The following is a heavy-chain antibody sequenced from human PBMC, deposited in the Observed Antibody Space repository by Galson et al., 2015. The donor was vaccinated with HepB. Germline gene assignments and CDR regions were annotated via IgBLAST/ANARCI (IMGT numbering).Heavy chain of an antibody. CDR2: ISAYNGNT. V-gene: IGHV1-18*01. D-gene: IGHD2-2*01. Sequence: SVKVSCKASGYTFTSYGISWVRQAPGQGLEWMGWISAYNGNTNYAQKLQGRVAMTTDTSTSTAYMELRSLRSDDTAVYYCARSQVLSAYDWFDPWGQGTLVTVSS. CDR1: GYTFTSYG. J-gene: IGHJ5*02. CDR3: ARSQVLSAYDWFDP.